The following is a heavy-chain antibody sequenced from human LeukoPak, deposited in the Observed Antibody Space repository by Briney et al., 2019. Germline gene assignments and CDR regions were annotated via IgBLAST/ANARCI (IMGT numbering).Heavy chain of an antibody. D-gene: IGHD3-10*01. CDR2: TYYRSKWYN. CDR3: ARGETYYYGSGSYFPGTWFDP. Sequence: SQTLSLTCAISGDSFSSNSAAWNWIRQSPSRGLEWLGRTYYRSKWYNDYAVSVKSRITINPDTSKNQFSLQLNSVTPEDTAVYYCARGETYYYGSGSYFPGTWFDPWGQGTLVTVSS. J-gene: IGHJ5*02. V-gene: IGHV6-1*01. CDR1: GDSFSSNSAA.